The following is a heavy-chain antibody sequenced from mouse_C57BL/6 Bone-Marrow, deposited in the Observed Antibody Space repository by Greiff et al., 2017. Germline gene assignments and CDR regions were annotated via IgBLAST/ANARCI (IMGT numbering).Heavy chain of an antibody. J-gene: IGHJ3*01. Sequence: EVQVVESGGGLVKPGGSLKLSCAASGFTFSSYAMSWVRQTPEKRLEWVATISDGGSYTYYPDNVKGRFTISRDNAKNNLYLQMSHLKSEDTAMYYCARDRMIGGWFAYWGQGTLVTVSA. CDR3: ARDRMIGGWFAY. V-gene: IGHV5-4*01. CDR2: ISDGGSYT. D-gene: IGHD2-4*01. CDR1: GFTFSSYA.